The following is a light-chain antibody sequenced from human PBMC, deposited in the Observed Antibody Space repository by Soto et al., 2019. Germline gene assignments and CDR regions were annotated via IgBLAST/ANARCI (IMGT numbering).Light chain of an antibody. J-gene: IGKJ5*01. V-gene: IGKV3-20*01. Sequence: EIVLTQSPGTLSLSPGERATLSCRASQSVNSRLAWYQHKPGQAPRLLISGASSRATGIPDRFSGSGSATDFTLTISRLEPEDFALYYCQHYGRSPITFCQGTRLEI. CDR3: QHYGRSPIT. CDR1: QSVNSR. CDR2: GAS.